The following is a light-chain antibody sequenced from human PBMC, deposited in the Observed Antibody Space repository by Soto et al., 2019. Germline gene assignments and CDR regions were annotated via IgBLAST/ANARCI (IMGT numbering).Light chain of an antibody. CDR1: RIFLSSSNTKNF. V-gene: IGKV4-1*01. J-gene: IGKJ4*01. Sequence: DMVMTQSSDSLDQSLGVRATITSXSSRIFLSSSNTKNFLALYXQKTXXXTRLXXXWAXTRQSGVPERFSGSGSGTDFTLTLSSMQAEEVAVYYCQQYHSRPTLTFGGGTKVEIK. CDR3: QQYHSRPTLT. CDR2: WAX.